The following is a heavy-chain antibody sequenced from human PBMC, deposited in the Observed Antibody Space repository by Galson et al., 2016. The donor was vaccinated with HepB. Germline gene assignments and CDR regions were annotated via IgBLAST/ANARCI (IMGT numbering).Heavy chain of an antibody. Sequence: SLRLSCAVSGLTFSSYNMNWVRQAPGKGLEWVSHISSRTRTTYYADSVKGRFTISRDNAKNSLYLQMNSLSDEDTAVYYCASQWVAVDYWGRGTLVTVSS. J-gene: IGHJ4*02. V-gene: IGHV3-48*02. CDR2: ISSRTRTT. D-gene: IGHD2-15*01. CDR3: ASQWVAVDY. CDR1: GLTFSSYN.